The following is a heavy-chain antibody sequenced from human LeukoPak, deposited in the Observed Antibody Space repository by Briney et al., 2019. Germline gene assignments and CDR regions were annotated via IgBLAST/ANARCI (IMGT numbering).Heavy chain of an antibody. CDR2: IRGDGNVA. CDR1: GFTCRGYW. V-gene: IGHV3-74*01. Sequence: GSLHLSCATSGFTCRGYWMAWVRQAPGEGLVLVSRIRGDGNVANYADSVKGRFTISRDNAKNTLFLQMNSLTTEDTALYYCARDQDWVPFDYWGQGTLVTVSS. J-gene: IGHJ4*02. CDR3: ARDQDWVPFDY. D-gene: IGHD3/OR15-3a*01.